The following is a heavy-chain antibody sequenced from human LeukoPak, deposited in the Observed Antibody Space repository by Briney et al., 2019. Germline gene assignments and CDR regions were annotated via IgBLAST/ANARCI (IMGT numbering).Heavy chain of an antibody. CDR2: ISYDGSNK. V-gene: IGHV3-30*03. Sequence: GGSLRLSCAASGFTFSSYGMHWVRQAPGKGLEWVAVISYDGSNKYYADSVKGRFTISRDNSKNTLYLQMNSLRAEDTAVYYCARHLFPENVWGQGTTVTVSS. CDR1: GFTFSSYG. J-gene: IGHJ6*02. CDR3: ARHLFPENV.